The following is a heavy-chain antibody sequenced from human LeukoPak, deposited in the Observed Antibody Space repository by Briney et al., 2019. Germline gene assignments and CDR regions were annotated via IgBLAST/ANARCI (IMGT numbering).Heavy chain of an antibody. J-gene: IGHJ4*02. CDR3: ARDRRQQPTFFDY. V-gene: IGHV3-30-3*01. D-gene: IGHD6-13*01. CDR1: GFTFSSYA. CDR2: ISYDGSNK. Sequence: GGSLRLSCAASGFTFSSYAMHWVRQAPGKGLEWVAVISYDGSNKYYADSVKGRFTISRDNSKNTLYLQMNRLRAEDTAVYYCARDRRQQPTFFDYWGEGTLVTVSS.